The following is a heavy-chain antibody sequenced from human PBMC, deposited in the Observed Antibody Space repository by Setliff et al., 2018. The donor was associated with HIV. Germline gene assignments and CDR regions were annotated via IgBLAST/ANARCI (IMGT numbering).Heavy chain of an antibody. D-gene: IGHD2-2*01. J-gene: IGHJ3*02. CDR3: ARALGYCSSTSCYGGIDAFDI. CDR1: GYTFSSYG. CDR2: ISAYNGNT. V-gene: IGHV1-18*03. Sequence: ASVKVSCKASGYTFSSYGISWVRQAPGQGLEWMGWISAYNGNTNYAQNFQGRVTMTTDTSTSTVYMELRSLRSDDMAVYYCARALGYCSSTSCYGGIDAFDIWGQGTMVTVS.